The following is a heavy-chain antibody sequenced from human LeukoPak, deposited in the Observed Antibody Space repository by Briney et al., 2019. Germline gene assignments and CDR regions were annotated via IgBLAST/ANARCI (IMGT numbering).Heavy chain of an antibody. CDR3: ARGSNYDFWSDPGAFDI. V-gene: IGHV1-3*01. CDR2: INAGNGNT. Sequence: ASVKVSCKASGYTFTSYAMHWVRQAPGQRLEWMGWINAGNGNTKYSQKFQGRVTITRDTSASTAYMELSSLRSEDTAVYYCARGSNYDFWSDPGAFDIWGQGTMVTVSS. CDR1: GYTFTSYA. D-gene: IGHD3-3*01. J-gene: IGHJ3*02.